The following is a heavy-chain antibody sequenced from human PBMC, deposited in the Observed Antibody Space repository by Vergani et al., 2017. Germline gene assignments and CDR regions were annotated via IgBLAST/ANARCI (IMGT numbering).Heavy chain of an antibody. J-gene: IGHJ4*02. CDR2: INHSGST. CDR1: GFTFSSYS. D-gene: IGHD1-26*01. V-gene: IGHV4-34*01. CDR3: ARDPEHLSGRRLGGPAYYFDY. Sequence: VQLVESGGGLVKPGGSLRLSCAASGFTFSSYSMNWVRQAPGKGLEWIGEINHSGSTNYNPSLKSRVTISVDTSKNQFSLKLSSVTAADTAVYYCARDPEHLSGRRLGGPAYYFDYWGQGTLVTVSS.